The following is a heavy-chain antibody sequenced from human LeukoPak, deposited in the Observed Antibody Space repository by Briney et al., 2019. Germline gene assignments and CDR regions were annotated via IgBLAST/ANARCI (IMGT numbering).Heavy chain of an antibody. Sequence: PSETLSLTCTVSGVSISSGGYCWSWLRQPPGKGLEWTGYIYHSGSTYYYPSLKSRVTISVDTSKDQFSLKLSSVTAADTAVYYCASWHLRCDFLSGYPDYWGQGTLVTVSS. D-gene: IGHD3-3*01. CDR1: GVSISSGGYC. CDR3: ASWHLRCDFLSGYPDY. V-gene: IGHV4-30-2*02. J-gene: IGHJ4*02. CDR2: IYHSGST.